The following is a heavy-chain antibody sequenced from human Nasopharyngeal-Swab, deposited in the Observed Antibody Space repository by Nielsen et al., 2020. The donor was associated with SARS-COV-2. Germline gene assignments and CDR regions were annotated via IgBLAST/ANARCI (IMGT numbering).Heavy chain of an antibody. V-gene: IGHV3-23*01. Sequence: GGSLRLSCVASGFTFSSYAMSRVRQAPGKGLEWVSAISGSGGSTYYADSVKGRFTISRDNSKNTLYLQMNSLRAEDTAVYYCAKSAGIVVPAAMLGTIDYWGQGTLVTVSS. J-gene: IGHJ4*02. CDR2: ISGSGGST. D-gene: IGHD2-2*01. CDR1: GFTFSSYA. CDR3: AKSAGIVVPAAMLGTIDY.